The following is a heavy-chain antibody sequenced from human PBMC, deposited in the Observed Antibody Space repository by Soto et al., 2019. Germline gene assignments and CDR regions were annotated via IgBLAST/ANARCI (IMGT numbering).Heavy chain of an antibody. CDR1: GGTFSSYT. D-gene: IGHD2-2*01. Sequence: QVQLVQSGAEVQKPGSSVKVSCKASGGTFSSYTISWVRQAPGQGLGWMGRIIPILGIANYAQKLQGRVTITADKSTSTAYMELSSLRSEDTAVYYCASSTGGDWFDPWGQGTLVTVSS. CDR2: IIPILGIA. J-gene: IGHJ5*02. V-gene: IGHV1-69*02. CDR3: ASSTGGDWFDP.